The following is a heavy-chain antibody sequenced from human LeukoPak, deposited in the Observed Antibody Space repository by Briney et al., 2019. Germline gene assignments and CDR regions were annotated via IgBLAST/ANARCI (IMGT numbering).Heavy chain of an antibody. J-gene: IGHJ4*02. Sequence: PGRSLRLSCAASGFTFSSYGMHWVRQAPGKGLEWVAVISYDGSNKYYADSVKGRFTISRDNAKNSLDLQMNSLRAEDTAVYYCARDRNWNYDYWGQGTLVTVSS. CDR1: GFTFSSYG. D-gene: IGHD1-7*01. V-gene: IGHV3-30*03. CDR2: ISYDGSNK. CDR3: ARDRNWNYDY.